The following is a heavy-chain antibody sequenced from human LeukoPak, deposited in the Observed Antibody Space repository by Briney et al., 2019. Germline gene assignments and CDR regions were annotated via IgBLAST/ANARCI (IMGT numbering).Heavy chain of an antibody. CDR2: IYYSGST. CDR1: GGSVSSGSYY. J-gene: IGHJ4*02. CDR3: IRQQYYCDNCGYSYPDC. V-gene: IGHV4-61*01. Sequence: SETLSLTCTVSGGSVSSGSYYWSWIRQPPGKGLEWIGYIYYSGSTNYNPSLKSRVTISVDTSKNQFSLKLSSVTAADTAVYYCIRQQYYCDNCGYSYPDCWGQGTLVTVSS. D-gene: IGHD3-22*01.